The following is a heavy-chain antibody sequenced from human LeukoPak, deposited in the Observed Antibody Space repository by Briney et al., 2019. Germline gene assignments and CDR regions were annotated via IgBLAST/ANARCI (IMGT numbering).Heavy chain of an antibody. Sequence: GGSLRLSCAASGFTVSSNYMSWVRQAPGKGVEWVSVIYSGGSTYYSDSVKGRCTISRDNCKKRRDLKMKSLRAEDTAVYYCARKTIGAMGAFDIWGQGTMVTVSS. CDR2: IYSGGST. CDR3: ARKTIGAMGAFDI. V-gene: IGHV3-66*01. CDR1: GFTVSSNY. D-gene: IGHD1-7*01. J-gene: IGHJ3*02.